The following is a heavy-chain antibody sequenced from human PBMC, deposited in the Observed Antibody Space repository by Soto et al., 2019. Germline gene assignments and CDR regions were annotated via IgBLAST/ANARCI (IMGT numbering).Heavy chain of an antibody. CDR2: ISGSGGST. V-gene: IGHV3-23*01. J-gene: IGHJ6*02. Sequence: GGSLRLSCAASGFTFSSYAMSWVRQAPGKGLEWVSAISGSGGSTYYADSVKGRFTISRDNSKNTLYLQMNSLRAEDTAVYYCAKDLSGYYYYYGMDVWGQGTTVTVSS. CDR3: AKDLSGYYYYYGMDV. CDR1: GFTFSSYA. D-gene: IGHD1-26*01.